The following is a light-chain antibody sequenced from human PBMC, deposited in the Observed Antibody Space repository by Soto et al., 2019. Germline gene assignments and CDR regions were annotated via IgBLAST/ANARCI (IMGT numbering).Light chain of an antibody. CDR1: QDIRRHY. CDR3: QQYRSSRA. CDR2: AAS. J-gene: IGKJ1*01. V-gene: IGKV3-20*01. Sequence: EIVLTQSPGTLSLSPGERATLSCRASQDIRRHYLAWYQQKPGQTPRLLIYAASSRATGIPDRFSGSGSGKDFTLTISRLEPEDFAVYYCQQYRSSRAFGQGTRVEIK.